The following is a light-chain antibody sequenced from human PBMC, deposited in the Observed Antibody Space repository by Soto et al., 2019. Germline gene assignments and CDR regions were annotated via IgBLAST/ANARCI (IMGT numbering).Light chain of an antibody. Sequence: EVVMTQSPATLSVSPGERATLSCRASQSVSNNLAWYQQKPGQAPRLLVYGASTRATGIPARFSGSGSETDFTLTISSLQSEDFAVYYCQQYNNWLALTFGGGTKVDIK. CDR1: QSVSNN. V-gene: IGKV3-15*01. J-gene: IGKJ4*01. CDR3: QQYNNWLALT. CDR2: GAS.